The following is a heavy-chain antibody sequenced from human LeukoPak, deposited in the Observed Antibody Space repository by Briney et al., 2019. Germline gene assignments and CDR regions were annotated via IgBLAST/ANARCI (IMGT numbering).Heavy chain of an antibody. CDR3: AREGGPYRPLDY. V-gene: IGHV4-4*02. J-gene: IGHJ4*02. CDR1: GASISTTNW. Sequence: SETLSLTCGVSGASISTTNWWTWVRQPPGEGLERIGEVHLSGRTHYNPSLESRVTMSVDMSENHISLRLTSVTAADTAVYYCAREGGPYRPLDYSGQGTLVTVSS. CDR2: VHLSGRT.